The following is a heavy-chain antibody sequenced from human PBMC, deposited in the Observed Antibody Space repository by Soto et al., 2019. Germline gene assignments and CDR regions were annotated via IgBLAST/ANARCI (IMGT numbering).Heavy chain of an antibody. CDR2: INPNSGGT. CDR1: GYTFTGYY. V-gene: IGHV1-2*04. J-gene: IGHJ6*02. CDR3: ARDPSPGFYYYYGMDV. Sequence: ASVKVSCKASGYTFTGYYMHWVRQAPGQGLEWMGWINPNSGGTNYAQKFQGWVTMTRDTSISTAYMELSRLRSDDTAVYYCARDPSPGFYYYYGMDVWGQGTTVPSP.